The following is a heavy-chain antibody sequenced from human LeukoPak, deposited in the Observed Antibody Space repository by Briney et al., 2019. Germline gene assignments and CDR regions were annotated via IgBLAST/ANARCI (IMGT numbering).Heavy chain of an antibody. V-gene: IGHV3-74*01. J-gene: IGHJ4*02. CDR2: INSDGSST. D-gene: IGHD3-3*01. Sequence: SGGSLRLSCAASGFTFSSYWMHWVRQAPGKGLVWVSRINSDGSSTSYADSVKGRFTISRDNAKNTLYLQMNSLRAEDTAVYYCARAYDFWSGRGFDYWGQGTLVTVSS. CDR3: ARAYDFWSGRGFDY. CDR1: GFTFSSYW.